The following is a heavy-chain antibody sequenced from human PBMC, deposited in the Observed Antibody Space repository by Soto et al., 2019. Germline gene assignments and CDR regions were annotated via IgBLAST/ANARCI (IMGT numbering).Heavy chain of an antibody. CDR3: AHRLYYGDYEYFDY. D-gene: IGHD4-17*01. CDR2: IYWDDDK. Sequence: QITLKESGPTLVKPTQNLTLTCTLSGFSLSTSGVGVGCIRQHPGKALEWLALIYWDDDKRYSPSLKSRLTITKDPSNNRVVLTMTNMDPVDTATYYWAHRLYYGDYEYFDYWGQGTLVTVSS. V-gene: IGHV2-5*02. CDR1: GFSLSTSGVG. J-gene: IGHJ4*02.